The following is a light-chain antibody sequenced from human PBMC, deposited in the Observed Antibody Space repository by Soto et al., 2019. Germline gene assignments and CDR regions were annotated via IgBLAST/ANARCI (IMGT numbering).Light chain of an antibody. J-gene: IGKJ3*01. Sequence: EIVLTQSPATLSLSPGERATLSCRASQSVSSYLAWYQQKPGQAPRLLIYDASNRATGIPARFSGSGSGTDFPLTIISLEPEDFAVYYCQQRSNWPPTTFGPGTKVDIK. CDR2: DAS. V-gene: IGKV3-11*01. CDR3: QQRSNWPPTT. CDR1: QSVSSY.